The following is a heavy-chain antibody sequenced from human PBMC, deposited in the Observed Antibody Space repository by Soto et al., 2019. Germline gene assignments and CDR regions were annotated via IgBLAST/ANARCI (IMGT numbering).Heavy chain of an antibody. CDR3: ARDRDNSNWPNFDF. CDR1: GDTFSIYT. Sequence: QVQLVQSGSEVKKPGSSVKVSCKASGDTFSIYTISWVRQAPGQGLGWMGRVSPIFEITGYTQGFQGRVTITADKSTTTVYMELSSLRSEDTAVYYCARDRDNSNWPNFDFWGQGTLVTVSS. V-gene: IGHV1-69*02. CDR2: VSPIFEIT. J-gene: IGHJ4*02. D-gene: IGHD6-13*01.